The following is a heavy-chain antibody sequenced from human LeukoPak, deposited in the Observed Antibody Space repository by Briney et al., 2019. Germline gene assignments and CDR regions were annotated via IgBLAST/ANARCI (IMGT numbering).Heavy chain of an antibody. CDR3: AKAAYYDILTGYSTRGLFFDY. Sequence: PGGSLRFSCAASGFTFSSYAMSWVRQAPGKGLEWVSTISGYGGSTYYADSVKGRFTISRDNSKNTLFLQMNSLRAEDTAVYYCAKAAYYDILTGYSTRGLFFDYWGQGTLVTVSS. J-gene: IGHJ4*02. CDR2: ISGYGGST. CDR1: GFTFSSYA. V-gene: IGHV3-23*01. D-gene: IGHD3-9*01.